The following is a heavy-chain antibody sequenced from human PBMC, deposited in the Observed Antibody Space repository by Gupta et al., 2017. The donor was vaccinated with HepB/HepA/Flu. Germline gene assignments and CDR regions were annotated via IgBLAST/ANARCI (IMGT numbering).Heavy chain of an antibody. J-gene: IGHJ6*02. CDR1: GFTFTNYC. V-gene: IGHV3-7*01. Sequence: VQLVESGGGLVQPGGSLRLSCAASGFTFTNYCMSWVRQAPGKGLEWVANIKQDGTEQYSLDSVRGRFTVSRDNAKNSVYLHVNSLRVEDTAVYYCARLELANYFYGMDVWGQGTTVTVSS. D-gene: IGHD1-7*01. CDR2: IKQDGTEQ. CDR3: ARLELANYFYGMDV.